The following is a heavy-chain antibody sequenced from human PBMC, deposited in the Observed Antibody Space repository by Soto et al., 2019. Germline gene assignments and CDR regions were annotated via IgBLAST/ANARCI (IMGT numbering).Heavy chain of an antibody. CDR3: ARGRVDGGELDL. Sequence: VQLVESGGGVVQPGRSLRLSCAASGFTFRTYGMYWVRQAPGKGLEWVAGIWYDASNKYYADSVKGRFTISRDNSENPLYLQMTSLRAEDTAVYYCARGRVDGGELDLWGQGTLVTVSS. V-gene: IGHV3-33*01. CDR1: GFTFRTYG. D-gene: IGHD1-26*01. CDR2: IWYDASNK. J-gene: IGHJ4*02.